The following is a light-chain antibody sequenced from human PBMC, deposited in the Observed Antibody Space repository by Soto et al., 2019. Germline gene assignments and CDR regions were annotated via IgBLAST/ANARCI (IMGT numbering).Light chain of an antibody. J-gene: IGKJ4*01. Sequence: DIQMTQSPSALSASVGDRVTITCRASQDISNFLAWFQQKPGRAPKRLIHSASSLQSGVPSRFSGSGSGTEFTLTIRNLQPDDFATYYCLQHDRFPLTFGGGTKVDNK. CDR2: SAS. CDR1: QDISNF. V-gene: IGKV1-17*03. CDR3: LQHDRFPLT.